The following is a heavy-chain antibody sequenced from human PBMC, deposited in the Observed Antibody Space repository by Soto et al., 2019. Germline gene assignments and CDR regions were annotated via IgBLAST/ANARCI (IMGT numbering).Heavy chain of an antibody. CDR3: ARDGGYFDWLLTFDY. Sequence: PGGSLRLSCAASGFTVSSNYMSWVRLAPGKGLERVSVIYSGGSTYYADSVKGRFTISRDNSKNTLYLQMNSLRAEDTAVYYCARDGGYFDWLLTFDYWGQGTLVTVSS. CDR1: GFTVSSNY. CDR2: IYSGGST. J-gene: IGHJ4*02. D-gene: IGHD3-9*01. V-gene: IGHV3-53*01.